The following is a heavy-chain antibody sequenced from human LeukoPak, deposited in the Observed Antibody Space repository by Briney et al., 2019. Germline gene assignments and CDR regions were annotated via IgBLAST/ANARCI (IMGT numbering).Heavy chain of an antibody. J-gene: IGHJ4*02. CDR1: GYTFTGYY. CDR3: ARDLCSGGSCLYYFDY. D-gene: IGHD2-15*01. V-gene: IGHV1-2*04. Sequence: ASVKVSCKAAGYTFTGYYMHWVRQAPGQGLEWMGWINPNSGGTNYAQKFQGWVTMTRDTSISTAYMELSRLRSDDTAVYYCARDLCSGGSCLYYFDYWGQGTLVTVSS. CDR2: INPNSGGT.